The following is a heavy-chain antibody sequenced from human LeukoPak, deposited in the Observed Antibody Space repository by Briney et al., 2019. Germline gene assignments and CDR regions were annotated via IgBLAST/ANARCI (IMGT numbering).Heavy chain of an antibody. CDR1: GFTVSSNY. CDR3: AKTATWIGGWLSY. J-gene: IGHJ4*02. V-gene: IGHV3-23*01. Sequence: PGGSLRLSYAASGFTVSSNYMSWVRQAPGKGLEWVSAISGSGGSTYYADSVKGRFTISRDNSKNTLYLQMNSLRAEDTAVYYCAKTATWIGGWLSYWGQGTLVTVSS. CDR2: ISGSGGST. D-gene: IGHD6-19*01.